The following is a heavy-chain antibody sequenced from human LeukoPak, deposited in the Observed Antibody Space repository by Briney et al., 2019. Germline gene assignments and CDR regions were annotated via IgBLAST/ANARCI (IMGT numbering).Heavy chain of an antibody. Sequence: GGSLRLSCAASGFTVSNNYMNWVRQAPGKGLEWVANIKQDGSEKYYVDSVKGRFTISRDNAKNSLYLQMNSLRAEDTAVYYCARVSLQNIVVVPAAQPYYYYYYYMDVWGKGTTVTVSS. J-gene: IGHJ6*03. V-gene: IGHV3-7*01. CDR1: GFTVSNNY. CDR3: ARVSLQNIVVVPAAQPYYYYYYYMDV. D-gene: IGHD2-2*01. CDR2: IKQDGSEK.